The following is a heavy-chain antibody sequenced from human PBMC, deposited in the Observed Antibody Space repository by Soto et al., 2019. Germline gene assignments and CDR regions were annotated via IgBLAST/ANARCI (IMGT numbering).Heavy chain of an antibody. V-gene: IGHV4-31*03. J-gene: IGHJ6*03. CDR3: ARKDSGYAEYMDV. CDR1: GGSISRGGYY. D-gene: IGHD5-12*01. Sequence: QVQLQESGPGLVKPSQTLSLTCTVSGGSISRGGYYWSWIRQHPGKGLEWIGYIYYSGGTYYNPSLKSRVTISVDTSENQFSLRLSSVTASDTAVYYCARKDSGYAEYMDVWGEGTTVTFSS. CDR2: IYYSGGT.